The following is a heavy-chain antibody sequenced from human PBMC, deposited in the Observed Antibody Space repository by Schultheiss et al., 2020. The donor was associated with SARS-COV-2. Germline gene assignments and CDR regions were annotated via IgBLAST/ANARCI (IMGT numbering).Heavy chain of an antibody. CDR3: ASKSPTTVTTGY. CDR2: IYYSGST. D-gene: IGHD4-17*01. Sequence: SETLSLTCAVYGGSFSGYYWSWIRQPPGKGLEWIGYIYYSGSTYYNPSLKSRVTISVDTSKNQFSLKLSSVTAADTAVYYCASKSPTTVTTGYWGQGTLVTVSS. J-gene: IGHJ4*02. V-gene: IGHV4-34*01. CDR1: GGSFSGYY.